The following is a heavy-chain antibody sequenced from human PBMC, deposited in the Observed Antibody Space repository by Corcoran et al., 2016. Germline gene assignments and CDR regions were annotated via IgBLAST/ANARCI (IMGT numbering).Heavy chain of an antibody. CDR1: GFTFSNAW. Sequence: EVQLVESGGGLVKPGGSLRLSCAASGFTFSNAWMNWVRQAPGKGLEWVGHIKSKTDGGTTDYAAPVKGRFTISRDDSKNTLYLQMNSLKTGDTAVYYCTTDGSLTTVPFYYYYGMDVWGQGTTVTVSS. J-gene: IGHJ6*02. D-gene: IGHD4-17*01. V-gene: IGHV3-15*07. CDR3: TTDGSLTTVPFYYYYGMDV. CDR2: IKSKTDGGTT.